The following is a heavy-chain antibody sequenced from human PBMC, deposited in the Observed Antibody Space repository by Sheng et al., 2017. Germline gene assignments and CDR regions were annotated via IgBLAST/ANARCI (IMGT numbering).Heavy chain of an antibody. J-gene: IGHJ4*02. D-gene: IGHD3-10*01. Sequence: QVQLQQWGAGLLKPSETLSLTCAVYGGSFSGYYWSWIRQPPGKGLEWIGEINHSGSTNYNPSLKSRVTISVDTSKNQFSLKLSSVTAADTAVYYCARASDPGSYFDYWGQGTLVTVSS. CDR3: ARASDPGSYFDY. CDR1: GGSFSGYY. CDR2: INHSGST. V-gene: IGHV4-34*01.